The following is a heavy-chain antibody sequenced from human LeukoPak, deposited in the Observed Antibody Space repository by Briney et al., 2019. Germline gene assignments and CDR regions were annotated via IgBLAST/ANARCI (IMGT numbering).Heavy chain of an antibody. CDR1: GFTFSSYG. J-gene: IGHJ4*02. Sequence: GRSLRLSCAASGFTFSSYGMHWVRQAPGKGLEWVAVIRYDGSNKYYADAVKGRFTISRDNSKNTLYLQMNSLRAEDTAVYYCARAGYDILTALDYWGQGTLVTVSS. CDR3: ARAGYDILTALDY. D-gene: IGHD3-9*01. CDR2: IRYDGSNK. V-gene: IGHV3-33*01.